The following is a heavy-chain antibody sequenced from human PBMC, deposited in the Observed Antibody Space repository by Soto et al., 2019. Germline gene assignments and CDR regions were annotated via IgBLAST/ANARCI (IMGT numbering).Heavy chain of an antibody. D-gene: IGHD3-10*01. V-gene: IGHV3-53*04. Sequence: GGSLRLSCAASGFTVSSNYMSWVRQAPGKGLEWVSVIYSGGSTYYADSVKGRFTISRHNSKNTLYLQMNSLRAEDTAVYYCAREATYYYGSGNRQDAFDIWGQGTMVTVS. J-gene: IGHJ3*02. CDR3: AREATYYYGSGNRQDAFDI. CDR2: IYSGGST. CDR1: GFTVSSNY.